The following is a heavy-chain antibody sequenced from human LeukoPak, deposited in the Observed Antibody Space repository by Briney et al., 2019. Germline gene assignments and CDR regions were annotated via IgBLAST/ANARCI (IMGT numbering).Heavy chain of an antibody. J-gene: IGHJ4*02. CDR3: ARDFDSSGYFDY. Sequence: LRLSCAASGFTFSSYAMGWIRQPPGKGLEWIGYIYHSGSTYYNPSLKSRVTISVDRSKNQFSLKLSSVTAADTAVYYCARDFDSSGYFDYWGQGTLVTVSS. CDR1: GFTFSSYA. V-gene: IGHV4-30-2*01. D-gene: IGHD3-22*01. CDR2: IYHSGST.